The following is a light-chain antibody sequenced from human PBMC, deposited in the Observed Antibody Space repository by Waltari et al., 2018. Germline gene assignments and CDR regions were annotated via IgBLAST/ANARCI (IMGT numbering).Light chain of an antibody. CDR3: QQAYNTPVT. CDR1: QTINNF. V-gene: IGKV1-39*01. CDR2: GAS. Sequence: DIQMIQSPSSLSASVGDRVAITCRASQTINNFLNWYQKKPGKAPKLLIYGASTLHNGVPSRFSGSASGTDFTLIISSLQPEDFATYYCQQAYNTPVTFGPGTKVDIK. J-gene: IGKJ3*01.